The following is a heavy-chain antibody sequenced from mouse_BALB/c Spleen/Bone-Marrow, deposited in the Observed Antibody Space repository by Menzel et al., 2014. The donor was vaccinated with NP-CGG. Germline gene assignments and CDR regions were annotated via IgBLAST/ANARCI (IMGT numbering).Heavy chain of an antibody. D-gene: IGHD1-2*01. CDR3: AREGGTTAHYYAMDY. CDR2: ISSGGST. V-gene: IGHV5-6-5*01. CDR1: GFTFSSYA. J-gene: IGHJ4*01. Sequence: EVMLVESGGGLVKPGGSLKLSCAASGFTFSSYAMSWVRQTPEKRLEWVASISSGGSTDYPDSVKGRFTISRDNARNILYLQMSSLRSEDTAMYYCAREGGTTAHYYAMDYWGQGTSVTVSS.